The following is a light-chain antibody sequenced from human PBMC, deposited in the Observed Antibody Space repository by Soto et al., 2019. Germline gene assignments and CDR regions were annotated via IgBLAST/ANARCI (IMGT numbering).Light chain of an antibody. CDR3: QAYDYSLTASV. CDR1: SSNLGAGYD. V-gene: IGLV1-40*01. CDR2: GNR. J-gene: IGLJ3*02. Sequence: QSVLTQPPSVSGAPGQRVTLSGTGNSSNLGAGYDVHWYQQLPGAAPKLVIFGNRNRPSGVPERFSGSKSGTSASLAITGLQAEDGVHYYCQAYDYSLTASVFGGGTKGTVL.